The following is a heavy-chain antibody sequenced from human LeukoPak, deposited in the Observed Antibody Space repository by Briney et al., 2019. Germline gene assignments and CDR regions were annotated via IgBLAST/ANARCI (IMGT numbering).Heavy chain of an antibody. J-gene: IGHJ4*02. D-gene: IGHD3-16*02. CDR2: IYTSGST. Sequence: SETLSLTCAVYGGSFSDYYWSWIRQPAGKGLEWIGRIYTSGSTNYNPSLKSRVTMSVDTSKNQFSLKLSSVTAADTAVYYCARERIMITFGGVIVGDYFDYWGQGTLVTVSS. CDR1: GGSFSDYY. V-gene: IGHV4-4*07. CDR3: ARERIMITFGGVIVGDYFDY.